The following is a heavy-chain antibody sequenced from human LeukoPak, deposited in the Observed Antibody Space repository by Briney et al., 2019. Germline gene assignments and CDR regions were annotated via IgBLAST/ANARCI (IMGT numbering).Heavy chain of an antibody. CDR1: GFTFSSYT. V-gene: IGHV3-23*01. CDR3: AKPGLAVAGKHFDY. J-gene: IGHJ4*02. CDR2: ISGSGATT. Sequence: PGGSLRLSCAASGFTFSSYTMSWVRQAPGKGLEWVSAISGSGATTYYADSVKGRFTISRDNSKNTLYLQMNSLRADDTAVYYCAKPGLAVAGKHFDYWGRAGLVSVSS. D-gene: IGHD6-19*01.